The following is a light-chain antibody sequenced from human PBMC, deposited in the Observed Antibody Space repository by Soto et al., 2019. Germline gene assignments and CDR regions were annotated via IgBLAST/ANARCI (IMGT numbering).Light chain of an antibody. J-gene: IGKJ4*01. CDR3: QQSYSTILT. CDR1: QTNSNY. Sequence: DTPMTQSPSSLSASLGDTVTITCRASQTNSNYLNWYQQKPGKAPKILISASSTLQSGVTSRFSGSGSGTDFTLTISSLQPADVGTYYCQQSYSTILTFGGGTKVEIK. V-gene: IGKV1-39*01. CDR2: ASS.